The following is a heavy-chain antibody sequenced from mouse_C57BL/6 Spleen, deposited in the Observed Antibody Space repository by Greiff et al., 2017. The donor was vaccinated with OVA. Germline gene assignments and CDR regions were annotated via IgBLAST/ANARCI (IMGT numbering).Heavy chain of an antibody. D-gene: IGHD2-3*01. Sequence: EVQLQQSGPELVKPGASVKMSCKASGYSFTGYFMHWVKQRPGQGLEWIGRIDPYNGDTYYNQKFKGKATLTVDKSSSTAHMELLSLTSEDFAVYYCARSMGDSDWFAYWGQGTLVTVSA. CDR2: IDPYNGDT. CDR1: GYSFTGYF. V-gene: IGHV1-37*01. CDR3: ARSMGDSDWFAY. J-gene: IGHJ3*01.